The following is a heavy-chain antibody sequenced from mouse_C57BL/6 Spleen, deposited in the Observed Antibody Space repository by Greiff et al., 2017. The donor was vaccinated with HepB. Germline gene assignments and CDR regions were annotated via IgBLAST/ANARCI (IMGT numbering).Heavy chain of an antibody. D-gene: IGHD2-1*01. CDR1: GFTFSDYY. Sequence: EVKLQESGGGLVQPGGSLKLSCAASGFTFSDYYMYWVRQTPEKRLEWVAYISNGGGSTYYPDTVKGRFTISRDNAKNTLYLQMSRLKSEDTAMYYCAIYPGAMGYWGQGTSVTVSS. V-gene: IGHV5-12*01. CDR3: AIYPGAMGY. CDR2: ISNGGGST. J-gene: IGHJ4*01.